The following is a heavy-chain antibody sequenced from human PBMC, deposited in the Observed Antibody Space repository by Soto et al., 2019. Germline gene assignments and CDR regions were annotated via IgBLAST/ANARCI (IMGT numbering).Heavy chain of an antibody. V-gene: IGHV4-30-4*01. CDR1: GGSISDGAYY. D-gene: IGHD2-21*01. CDR3: ASGLSGDKVDQ. J-gene: IGHJ4*02. Sequence: QVQLQESGPGLVKPSQTLSLTCTVSGGSISDGAYYWRWIRQPPGKGLEWIGHIYNSGNTYNNPSLKSRLTISVDTSKNQFSLNLNSVTAADTDVYYCASGLSGDKVDQWGQGTLVTVSS. CDR2: IYNSGNT.